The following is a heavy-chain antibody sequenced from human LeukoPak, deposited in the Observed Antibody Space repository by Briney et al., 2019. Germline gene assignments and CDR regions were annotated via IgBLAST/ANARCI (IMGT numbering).Heavy chain of an antibody. D-gene: IGHD4-17*01. CDR1: GFTFSSYA. Sequence: GGSLRLSCAASGFTFSSYAMSWVRQAPGKGLEWVSSITGSHGRTYNTDSVKGRFTISRDNSQNTLYLQMDSLRAEDTAVYYCTKDPNGDYVGAFDPWGQGTLVTVSS. J-gene: IGHJ5*02. CDR2: ITGSHGRT. CDR3: TKDPNGDYVGAFDP. V-gene: IGHV3-23*01.